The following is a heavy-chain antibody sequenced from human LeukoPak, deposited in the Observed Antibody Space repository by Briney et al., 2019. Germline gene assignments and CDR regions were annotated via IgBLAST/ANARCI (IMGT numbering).Heavy chain of an antibody. V-gene: IGHV3-72*01. CDR2: SRVKTDGYIT. CDR1: GFIFSDHY. J-gene: IGHJ3*01. D-gene: IGHD1-20*01. CDR3: VRGHNSFDL. Sequence: GGSLRLSCAVSGFIFSDHYLDWVRQPPGRGLEWVGRSRVKTDGYITQYAASVTGRFTISRDESKNSLYLHMNSLRSEDTAVYFCVRGHNSFDLWGQGTMVTVSS.